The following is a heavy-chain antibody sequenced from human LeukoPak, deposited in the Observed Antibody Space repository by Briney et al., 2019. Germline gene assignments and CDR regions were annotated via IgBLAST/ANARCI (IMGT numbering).Heavy chain of an antibody. CDR3: GRGLVRGDDAFDI. V-gene: IGHV4-59*02. Sequence: SEALSLTCTVSGGSVSSWYWSWIRQPPGKGLEWIGYIYDSGNTNYNPSLKSRVTISVDTSKNQFSLKLSSVTAADTAVYYCGRGLVRGDDAFDIWGQGTMVTVSS. J-gene: IGHJ3*02. CDR2: IYDSGNT. D-gene: IGHD3/OR15-3a*01. CDR1: GGSVSSWY.